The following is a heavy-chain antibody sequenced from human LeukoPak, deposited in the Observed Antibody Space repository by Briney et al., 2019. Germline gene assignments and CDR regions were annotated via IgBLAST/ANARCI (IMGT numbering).Heavy chain of an antibody. Sequence: GGSLRLSCAASGFTFGTYSMHWVRQAPGKGLEWVAVMSYDGSTKYYADSVKGRFTTSRDDSENTLYLQMNSLSAEDTAVYYCARRLLQRGLDYWGQGTLVTVSS. CDR1: GFTFGTYS. CDR2: MSYDGSTK. CDR3: ARRLLQRGLDY. J-gene: IGHJ4*02. V-gene: IGHV3-30*04.